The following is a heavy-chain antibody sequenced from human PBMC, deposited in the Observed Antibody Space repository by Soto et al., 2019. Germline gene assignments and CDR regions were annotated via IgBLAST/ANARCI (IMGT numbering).Heavy chain of an antibody. V-gene: IGHV3-23*01. J-gene: IGHJ4*02. D-gene: IGHD2-8*01. CDR3: AKESSIVLMVYAGVFAY. CDR1: GFTFSSYA. CDR2: ISGSGGST. Sequence: PGGSLRLSCAASGFTFSSYAMSWVRQAPGKGLEWVSAISGSGGSTYYADSVKGRFTISRDNSKNTLYLQMNSLRAEDTAVYYCAKESSIVLMVYAGVFAYWGQGTLVTVPS.